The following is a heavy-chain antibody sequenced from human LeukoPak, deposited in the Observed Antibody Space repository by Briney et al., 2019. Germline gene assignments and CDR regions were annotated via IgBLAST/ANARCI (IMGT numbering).Heavy chain of an antibody. D-gene: IGHD4-23*01. V-gene: IGHV1-46*01. CDR2: INPSGGSA. CDR3: ARVNYGGNSPFDY. Sequence: ASVKVSCKASGYAFTSYYMHWVRQAPGQGLEWMGIINPSGGSASYAQKFQGRVTMTRDTSTSTVYMELSSLRSVDMAVYYCARVNYGGNSPFDYWGQGTLVTVSS. J-gene: IGHJ4*02. CDR1: GYAFTSYY.